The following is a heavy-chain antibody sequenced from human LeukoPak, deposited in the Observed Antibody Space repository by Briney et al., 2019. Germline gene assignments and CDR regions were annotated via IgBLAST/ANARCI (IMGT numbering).Heavy chain of an antibody. J-gene: IGHJ5*02. Sequence: ASVKVSCKASGYTFTSYDINWVRQATGQGLEWMGWMNPNSGNTGYAQKFQGRVTMTRNTSISTAYMELSSLRSEDTAVYYCARAWDLAYCGGDCYCSWFDPWGQGTLVTVSS. V-gene: IGHV1-8*01. CDR3: ARAWDLAYCGGDCYCSWFDP. CDR1: GYTFTSYD. D-gene: IGHD2-21*02. CDR2: MNPNSGNT.